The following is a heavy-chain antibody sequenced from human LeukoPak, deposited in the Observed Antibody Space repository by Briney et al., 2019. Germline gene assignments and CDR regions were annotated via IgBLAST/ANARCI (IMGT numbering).Heavy chain of an antibody. D-gene: IGHD3-22*01. CDR2: ISSDGTRK. CDR3: AREPGYYDIGRTKALDY. CDR1: GFTFSTYA. V-gene: IGHV3-30-3*01. J-gene: IGHJ4*02. Sequence: PGGSLRLSCAASGFTFSTYAMHWVRQTPGKGLEWVTVISSDGTRKYYTDSVKGRFTISRDNSENTLYLQMNSLRAEDTAVYYCAREPGYYDIGRTKALDYWGQGTLVTVSS.